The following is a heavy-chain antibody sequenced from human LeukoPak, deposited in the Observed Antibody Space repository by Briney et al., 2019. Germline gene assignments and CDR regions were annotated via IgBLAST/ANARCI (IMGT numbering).Heavy chain of an antibody. CDR3: ARNVDSGLDY. CDR1: GYIFTTYY. Sequence: ASVKVSCKASGYIFTTYYVHWVRQAPGQGLEWMGFINASGGSTSYAQKFQGRVTMTRVAPASTVYMELSSLRSDDTAVYYCARNVDSGLDYWGQGGLVTVSS. J-gene: IGHJ4*02. D-gene: IGHD3-10*01. CDR2: INASGGST. V-gene: IGHV1-46*03.